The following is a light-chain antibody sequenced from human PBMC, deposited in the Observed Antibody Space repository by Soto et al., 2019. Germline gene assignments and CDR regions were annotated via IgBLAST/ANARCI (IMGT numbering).Light chain of an antibody. Sequence: DIQMTHSLSTLSATVGDRVTITCRASQSISSWLAWYQQKPGKAPKLLIYDASSLESGVPSRFSGSGSGTEFTLTISSLQPDDFATYNSQQYNSYRTFGQGTKV. J-gene: IGKJ1*01. CDR1: QSISSW. CDR2: DAS. CDR3: QQYNSYRT. V-gene: IGKV1-5*01.